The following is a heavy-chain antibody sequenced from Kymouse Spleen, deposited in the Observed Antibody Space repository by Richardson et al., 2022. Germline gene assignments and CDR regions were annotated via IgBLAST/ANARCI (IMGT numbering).Heavy chain of an antibody. Sequence: QVQLQQWGAGLLKPSETLSLTCAVYGGSFSGYYWSWIRQPPGKGLEWIGEINHSGSTNYNPSLKSRVTISVDTSKNQFSLKLSSVTAADTAVYYCARGMIVVDDAFDIWGQGTMVTVSS. D-gene: IGHD3-22*01. CDR2: INHSGST. CDR3: ARGMIVVDDAFDI. CDR1: GGSFSGYY. J-gene: IGHJ3*02. V-gene: IGHV4-34*01.